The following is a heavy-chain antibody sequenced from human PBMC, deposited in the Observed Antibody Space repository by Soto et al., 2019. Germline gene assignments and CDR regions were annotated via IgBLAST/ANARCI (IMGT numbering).Heavy chain of an antibody. D-gene: IGHD6-19*01. CDR3: ARELGVSSGWYVDY. Sequence: KPGGSLRLSCAASGFTFSSHSMNWVRQAPGKGLEWVSSITSSSSYINYADSVKGRFTISRDNAKTSLYLQMNSLRAEDTAVYYCARELGVSSGWYVDYWGQGTLVTVSS. V-gene: IGHV3-21*01. CDR1: GFTFSSHS. J-gene: IGHJ4*02. CDR2: ITSSSSYI.